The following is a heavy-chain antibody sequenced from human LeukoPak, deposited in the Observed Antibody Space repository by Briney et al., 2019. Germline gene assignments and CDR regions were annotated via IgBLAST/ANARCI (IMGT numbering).Heavy chain of an antibody. CDR3: ARGAPGSYCSGGSCPYFDY. CDR2: VNPNSGHT. D-gene: IGHD2-15*01. J-gene: IGHJ4*02. CDR1: GYTSTSYD. Sequence: ASVKVSCKASGYTSTSYDINWVRQATGQGLEWMGWVNPNSGHTGYAQKFQGRLTMTRNTSISTAYMDLSSLRSEDTAVYYCARGAPGSYCSGGSCPYFDYWGQGTLVSVSS. V-gene: IGHV1-8*01.